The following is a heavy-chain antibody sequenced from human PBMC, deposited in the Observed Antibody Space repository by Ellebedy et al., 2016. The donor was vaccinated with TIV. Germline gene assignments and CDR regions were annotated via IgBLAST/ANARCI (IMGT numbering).Heavy chain of an antibody. CDR2: IKEGGSEK. V-gene: IGHV3-7*01. J-gene: IGHJ2*01. Sequence: GESLKISCAASGFTFSSYWMNWVRQAPGKGLEWVANIKEGGSEKYYVDSVKGRFTISRDNAKNSLYLQMNNLRAEDTAVYYCARGNDYGDDVSLWYFDRWGRGTLATVSS. CDR1: GFTFSSYW. CDR3: ARGNDYGDDVSLWYFDR. D-gene: IGHD4/OR15-4a*01.